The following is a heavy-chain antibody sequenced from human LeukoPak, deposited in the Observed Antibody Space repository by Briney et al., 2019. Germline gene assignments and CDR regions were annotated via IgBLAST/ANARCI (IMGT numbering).Heavy chain of an antibody. D-gene: IGHD4-23*01. CDR3: ARDYAGGFDY. J-gene: IGHJ4*02. Sequence: GGSLRLSCAASGFTFRNYGMHWIRQAPGKGLEWVSYISSSGSTIYYADSVKGRFTISRDNAKNSLYLQMNSLRAEDTAVYYCARDYAGGFDYWGQGTLVTVSS. V-gene: IGHV3-11*01. CDR1: GFTFRNYG. CDR2: ISSSGSTI.